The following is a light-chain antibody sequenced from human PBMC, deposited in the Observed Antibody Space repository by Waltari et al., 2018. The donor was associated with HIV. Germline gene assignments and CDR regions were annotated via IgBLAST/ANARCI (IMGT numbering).Light chain of an antibody. CDR1: SSDVGSYNV. CDR2: EVN. CDR3: CSYSGSSTHV. J-gene: IGLJ1*01. V-gene: IGLV2-23*02. Sequence: QSALTQPASVSGSPGQSITISCTGTSSDVGSYNVVSWYQQHPGKAPKLMIYEVNKLPAGVSNRFSGSKSGHAASLAISGLQAEDEAYYHCCSYSGSSTHVFGTGTKVTVL.